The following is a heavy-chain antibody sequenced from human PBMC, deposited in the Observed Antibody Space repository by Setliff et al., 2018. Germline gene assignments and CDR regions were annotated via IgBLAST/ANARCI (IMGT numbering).Heavy chain of an antibody. CDR1: GFTFSGSA. CDR2: INEDGSHK. J-gene: IGHJ6*03. V-gene: IGHV3-33*01. CDR3: ARLALTGYDSSGYYYALEYYYYMDV. D-gene: IGHD3-22*01. Sequence: PGGSLRLSCAASGFTFSGSAMHWVRQSPGKGLEWVANINEDGSHKWYVDSVKGRFTISRDNSKNTVYLQMNSLTAEDTAMYYCARLALTGYDSSGYYYALEYYYYMDVWGKGTTVTVSS.